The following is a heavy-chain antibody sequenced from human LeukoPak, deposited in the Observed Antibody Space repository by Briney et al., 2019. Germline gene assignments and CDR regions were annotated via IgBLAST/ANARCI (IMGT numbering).Heavy chain of an antibody. Sequence: SETLSLTCTVSGYSISSGYYWGWIRQPPGKGLEWIGSIYHSGSTYYNPSPKSRVTISVDTSKNQFSLKLSSVTAADTAVYYCARERPTIVGATQAGYFDYWGQGTLVTVSS. CDR3: ARERPTIVGATQAGYFDY. D-gene: IGHD1-26*01. CDR1: GYSISSGYY. J-gene: IGHJ4*02. V-gene: IGHV4-38-2*02. CDR2: IYHSGST.